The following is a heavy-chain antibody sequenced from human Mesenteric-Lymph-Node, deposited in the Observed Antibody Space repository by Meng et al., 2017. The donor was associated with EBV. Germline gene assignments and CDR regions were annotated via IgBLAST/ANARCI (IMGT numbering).Heavy chain of an antibody. V-gene: IGHV4-39*07. CDR1: GGSITSDYYY. CDR3: AIGYSSGWCVY. J-gene: IGHJ4*02. Sequence: HLQLQGSGPGLLQPSEPLSLTCSVSGGSITSDYYYWGWIRQPPGKGLEWIGSMYYSGITYYNSSLKSRVTISADTSKNQFSLKLSSVTAADTAVYYCAIGYSSGWCVYWGQGTLVTVSS. D-gene: IGHD6-19*01. CDR2: MYYSGIT.